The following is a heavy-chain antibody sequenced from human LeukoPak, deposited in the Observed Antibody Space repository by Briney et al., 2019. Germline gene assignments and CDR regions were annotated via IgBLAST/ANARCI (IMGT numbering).Heavy chain of an antibody. CDR3: ARLGYCSGGNRFRYYFDY. Sequence: SETLSLTCTVSGGSISSSSYYWGWIRQPPGKELEWIGSIYYSGSTYYNPSLKSRVTISVDKNQFSLKLSSVTAADTAVYYCARLGYCSGGNRFRYYFDYWGQGILVTVSS. D-gene: IGHD2-15*01. V-gene: IGHV4-39*01. CDR1: GGSISSSSYY. J-gene: IGHJ4*02. CDR2: IYYSGST.